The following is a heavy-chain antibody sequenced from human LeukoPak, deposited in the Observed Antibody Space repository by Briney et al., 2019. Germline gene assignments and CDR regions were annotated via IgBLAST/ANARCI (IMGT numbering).Heavy chain of an antibody. V-gene: IGHV4-59*05. D-gene: IGHD6-6*01. CDR2: IYYSGST. CDR1: GGSISSYY. J-gene: IGHJ4*02. CDR3: ARYSTSEWDY. Sequence: SETLSLTCTVSGGSISSYYWSWIRQPAGKGLEWIGSIYYSGSTYYNPSLKSRVTISVDTSKNQFSLKLSSVTAADTAVYYCARYSTSEWDYWGQGTLVTVSS.